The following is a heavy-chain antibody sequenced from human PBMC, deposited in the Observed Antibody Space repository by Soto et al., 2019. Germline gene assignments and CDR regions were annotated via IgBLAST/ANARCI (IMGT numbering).Heavy chain of an antibody. CDR2: IIVDSGNT. CDR1: GFIFTSSA. CDR3: ARTRFGAVAGT. J-gene: IGHJ5*02. V-gene: IGHV1-58*02. D-gene: IGHD6-19*01. Sequence: SGKVSCKTSGFIFTSSAMQWVRQARGQRLEWIGWIIVDSGNTNYAQKFQQRVTITRDMSTRTAYMELSSLRPEDTAVYYCARTRFGAVAGTWGQGTLVTVSS.